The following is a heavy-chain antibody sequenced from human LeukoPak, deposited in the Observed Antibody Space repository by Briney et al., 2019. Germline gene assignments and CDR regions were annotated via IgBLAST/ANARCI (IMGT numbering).Heavy chain of an antibody. Sequence: SETLSLTCGVYGGSFSGYYWSWVRQPPGKGPEWIGEINHSGITNYNPSLKSRVTISVDTSKNQFSLKLSSVPAADTAVYYCARGRRYCSSTSCRAYYYYYYYMDVWGKGTTVTVSS. CDR1: GGSFSGYY. CDR2: INHSGIT. D-gene: IGHD2-2*01. V-gene: IGHV4-34*01. CDR3: ARGRRYCSSTSCRAYYYYYYYMDV. J-gene: IGHJ6*03.